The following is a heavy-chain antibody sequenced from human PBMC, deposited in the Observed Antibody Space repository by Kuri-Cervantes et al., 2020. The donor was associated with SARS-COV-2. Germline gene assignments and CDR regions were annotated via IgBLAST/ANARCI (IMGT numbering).Heavy chain of an antibody. J-gene: IGHJ4*02. CDR3: AKVGSSRWRQYDY. V-gene: IGHV1-3*01. CDR2: INAGNGNT. CDR1: GYTFTSYA. D-gene: IGHD6-13*01. Sequence: ASVKVSCKASGYTFTSYAMHWVRQAPGQRLEWMGWINAGNGNTKYSQKFQGRVTITRDTSASTAYMELSSLTSEDTAVYYCAKVGSSRWRQYDYWGQGTLVTVSS.